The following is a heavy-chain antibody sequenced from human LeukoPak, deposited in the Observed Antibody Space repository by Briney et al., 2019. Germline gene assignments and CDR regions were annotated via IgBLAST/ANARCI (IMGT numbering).Heavy chain of an antibody. CDR3: TRDTFGWFDP. Sequence: PGGSLRLSCTASGFTFGDYAMSWVRQAPGKGLEWVGFIRSKAYGGTTEYAASVKGRFTISRDDSKSIAYLQMNSLKTEDTAVYYCTRDTFGWFDPWGQGTLVTVSS. D-gene: IGHD3-10*01. V-gene: IGHV3-49*04. CDR2: IRSKAYGGTT. J-gene: IGHJ5*02. CDR1: GFTFGDYA.